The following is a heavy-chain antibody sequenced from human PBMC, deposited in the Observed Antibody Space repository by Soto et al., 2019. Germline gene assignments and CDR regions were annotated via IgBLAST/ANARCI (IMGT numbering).Heavy chain of an antibody. Sequence: LRLSCITSGFTFTSFGIHWVRQAPGKGLEWVAVISFDGRNKYYADSVNGRFSISRDSTKNTVYLQLNSLRTDDTAVYYCAKDRVIAVAGYPYYNYGMDVWGQGTTVTVSS. J-gene: IGHJ6*01. CDR2: ISFDGRNK. D-gene: IGHD6-19*01. V-gene: IGHV3-30*18. CDR3: AKDRVIAVAGYPYYNYGMDV. CDR1: GFTFTSFG.